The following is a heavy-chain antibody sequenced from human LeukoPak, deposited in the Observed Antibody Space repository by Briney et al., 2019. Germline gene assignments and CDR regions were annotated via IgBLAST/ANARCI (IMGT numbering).Heavy chain of an antibody. D-gene: IGHD3-3*01. CDR3: ARGSWADQAPPGTIFGVVFDY. CDR2: IIPILGIA. CDR1: GGTFSSYA. J-gene: IGHJ4*02. Sequence: PGSSVKVSCKASGGTFSSYAISWVRQAPGQGLEWMGRIIPILGIANYAQKFQGRVTITADRSTSTAYMELSSLRSEDTAVYYCARGSWADQAPPGTIFGVVFDYWGQGTLVTVSS. V-gene: IGHV1-69*04.